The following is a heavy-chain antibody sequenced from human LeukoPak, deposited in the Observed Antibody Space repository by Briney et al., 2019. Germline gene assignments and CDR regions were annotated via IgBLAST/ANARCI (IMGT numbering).Heavy chain of an antibody. CDR1: GFTFDDYA. D-gene: IGHD6-6*01. Sequence: GGSLRLSCAASGFTFDDYAMHWVHQAPGKGLEWVSLISGDGGSTYYADSVKGRFTISRDNAEKSLYLQMDSLRAEDTAVYYCASSSDAFDIWGQGTMVTVS. J-gene: IGHJ3*02. V-gene: IGHV3-43*02. CDR2: ISGDGGST. CDR3: ASSSDAFDI.